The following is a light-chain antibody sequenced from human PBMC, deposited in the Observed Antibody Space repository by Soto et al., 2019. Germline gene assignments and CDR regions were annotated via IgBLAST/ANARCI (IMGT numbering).Light chain of an antibody. Sequence: EIVLTQSPGTLSLSPGERATLSCRASQSISSSYLAWYQQKPGQAPRLLIYAASSRATGIPDRFSGSGSGTNFPLIISRLDRKDYALYSCQQYRSSSYTFVQGTQWEIQ. CDR2: AAS. CDR3: QQYRSSSYT. CDR1: QSISSSY. J-gene: IGKJ2*01. V-gene: IGKV3-20*01.